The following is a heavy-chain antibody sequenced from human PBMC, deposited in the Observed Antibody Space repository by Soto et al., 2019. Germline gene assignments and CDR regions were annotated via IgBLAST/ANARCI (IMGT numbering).Heavy chain of an antibody. CDR2: INHSGDT. V-gene: IGHV4-34*01. D-gene: IGHD3-22*01. Sequence: SETLSLTCAVSGVSLSGYYWSWIRQSPGKGLEWIGEINHSGDTNYNPSLKGRVTISADTSKYQFSLKLYSVTAADTAVYYCARDHSGFSHDYWGQGTLVTVSS. CDR3: ARDHSGFSHDY. CDR1: GVSLSGYY. J-gene: IGHJ4*02.